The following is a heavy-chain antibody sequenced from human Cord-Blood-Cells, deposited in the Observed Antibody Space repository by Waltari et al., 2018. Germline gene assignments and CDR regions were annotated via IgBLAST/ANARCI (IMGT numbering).Heavy chain of an antibody. Sequence: QVQLVQSGAEVKKPGASVKVSCKASGYTFTSYDINWVRQATGQGLEWEGRMKPKSGKTGNAQKVQGRVTSTRNTSISTAYMELGSLRSEETAVCYCARGGGRRWAVDIWGQGTMVAVSS. D-gene: IGHD1-26*01. CDR3: ARGGGRRWAVDI. J-gene: IGHJ3*02. CDR2: MKPKSGKT. CDR1: GYTFTSYD. V-gene: IGHV1-8*03.